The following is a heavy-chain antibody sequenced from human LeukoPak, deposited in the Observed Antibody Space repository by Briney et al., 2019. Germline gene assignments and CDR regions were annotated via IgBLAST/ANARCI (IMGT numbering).Heavy chain of an antibody. V-gene: IGHV3-23*01. Sequence: GGSLRLSCATSGFTFSRYAMTWVRQAPGEGLEWVSTISGGGGTTYYADSVKGRFAISRDNSKNTLYLQMNSLRVEDTAVYYCAKDQGYGGNEGGFDYWGQGTLVTVSS. CDR1: GFTFSRYA. CDR3: AKDQGYGGNEGGFDY. J-gene: IGHJ4*02. CDR2: ISGGGGTT. D-gene: IGHD4-23*01.